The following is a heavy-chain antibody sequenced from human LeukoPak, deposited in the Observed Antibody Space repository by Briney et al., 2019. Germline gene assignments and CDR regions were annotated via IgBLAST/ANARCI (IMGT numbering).Heavy chain of an antibody. Sequence: PGGSLRLSRAASGFTITTYAMGWVRQAPGKGLEWVSVISDRGDSTHYADSVKGRFTISRDSPKNTLYLQINSLRGEDTAVYYCAKGRWGLTINNFDIWGQGTMVTVSS. J-gene: IGHJ3*02. D-gene: IGHD3-9*01. CDR2: ISDRGDST. V-gene: IGHV3-23*01. CDR3: AKGRWGLTINNFDI. CDR1: GFTITTYA.